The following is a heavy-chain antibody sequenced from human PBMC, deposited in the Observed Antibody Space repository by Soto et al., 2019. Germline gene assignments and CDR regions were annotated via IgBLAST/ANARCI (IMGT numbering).Heavy chain of an antibody. Sequence: EVQLLESGGGLVQPGGSLRVSCVASGFTFDNYVMTWVRQAPGKGLEWVSAISGNSGFTWYADSVKGRFTLSRDNFKNTLCLEMKNLRAEDTAVYFCAKVDDWNKARCFDRWGQGTLVTVSS. CDR2: ISGNSGFT. D-gene: IGHD1-1*01. CDR3: AKVDDWNKARCFDR. V-gene: IGHV3-23*01. J-gene: IGHJ5*02. CDR1: GFTFDNYV.